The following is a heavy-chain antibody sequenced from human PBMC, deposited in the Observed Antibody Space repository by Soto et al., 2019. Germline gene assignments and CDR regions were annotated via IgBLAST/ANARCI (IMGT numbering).Heavy chain of an antibody. D-gene: IGHD6-6*01. CDR2: INPNSGGT. CDR1: GYTFTGYY. CDR3: ARVSLQYSSSSVWFDP. J-gene: IGHJ5*02. Sequence: XQVKVSCKASGYTFTGYYMHWVRQAPGQGLEWMGWINPNSGGTNYAQKFQGWVTMTRDTSISTAYMELSRLRSDDTAVYYCARVSLQYSSSSVWFDPWGQGTLVTGSS. V-gene: IGHV1-2*04.